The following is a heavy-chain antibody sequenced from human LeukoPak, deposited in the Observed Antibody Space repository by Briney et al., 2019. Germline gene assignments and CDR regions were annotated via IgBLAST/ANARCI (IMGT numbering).Heavy chain of an antibody. J-gene: IGHJ6*02. CDR2: INHSGST. V-gene: IGHV4-34*01. CDR1: GGSFSGYY. CDR3: ARLPGEYYYGMDV. Sequence: SETLSLTCAVYGGSFSGYYWSWIRQPPGKGLEWIGEINHSGSTNYNPSLKSRVTISVDTSKNQFSLGLSSVTAADTAVYYCARLPGEYYYGMDVWGQGTTVTVSS.